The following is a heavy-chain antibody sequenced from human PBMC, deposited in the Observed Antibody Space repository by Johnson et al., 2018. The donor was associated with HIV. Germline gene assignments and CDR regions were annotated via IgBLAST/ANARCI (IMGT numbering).Heavy chain of an antibody. Sequence: VQLVESGGVAIQPGGSLRLSCAASGFTFSNAWMSWVRQAPGKGLEWVGRIKSKTDGETTDYAAPVKGRFTISRDDSKNTLYLQMNSLRAEDTAVYYCARDEITMIVVAGDAFDIWGQGTLVMVSS. CDR3: ARDEITMIVVAGDAFDI. CDR1: GFTFSNAW. CDR2: IKSKTDGETT. J-gene: IGHJ3*02. D-gene: IGHD3-22*01. V-gene: IGHV3-15*01.